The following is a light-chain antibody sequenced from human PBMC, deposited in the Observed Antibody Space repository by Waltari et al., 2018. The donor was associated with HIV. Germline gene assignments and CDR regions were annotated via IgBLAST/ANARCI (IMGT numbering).Light chain of an antibody. CDR2: KAS. Sequence: DIQMTQAPSTLSASVGDRVTITCRASQSISTWLAWYQQKPGEAPKLLIYKASSLESGVPSRFSGSGSGTEFTLTISSLQPADSATYYCQQYNSFSWTFGQGTKVEIK. J-gene: IGKJ1*01. V-gene: IGKV1-5*03. CDR1: QSISTW. CDR3: QQYNSFSWT.